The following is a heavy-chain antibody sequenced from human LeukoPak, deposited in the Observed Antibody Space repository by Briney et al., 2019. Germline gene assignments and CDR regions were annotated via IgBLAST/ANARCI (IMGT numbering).Heavy chain of an antibody. J-gene: IGHJ3*02. D-gene: IGHD3-22*01. V-gene: IGHV3-23*01. CDR3: AKARGLIGGAFDI. CDR1: GFTFSSYG. CDR2: ISGSGTNT. Sequence: GGSLRLSCAASGFTFSSYGMSWVRQAPGKGLEWVSVISGSGTNTYYADSVKGRFTISRDNSKNTLFLQMHSLRAEDTAVYYCAKARGLIGGAFDIWGQGTMVTVSS.